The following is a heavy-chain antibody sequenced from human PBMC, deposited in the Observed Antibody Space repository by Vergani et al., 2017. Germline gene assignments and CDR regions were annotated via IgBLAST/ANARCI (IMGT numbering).Heavy chain of an antibody. CDR1: GFTFSSYS. D-gene: IGHD2-15*01. V-gene: IGHV3-48*01. CDR2: ISSSSSTI. CDR3: ARGDRYCSGGSCETPFDY. J-gene: IGHJ4*02. Sequence: EVQLVESGGGLVQPGGSLRLSCAASGFTFSSYSMNWVRQAPGKGLEWVSYISSSSSTIYYADSVKCRFTISRDNAKNSLYLQMNSLRAEDTAVYYCARGDRYCSGGSCETPFDYWGQGTLVTVSS.